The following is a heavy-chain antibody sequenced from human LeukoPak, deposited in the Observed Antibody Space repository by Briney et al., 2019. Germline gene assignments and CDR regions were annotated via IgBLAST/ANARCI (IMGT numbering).Heavy chain of an antibody. Sequence: GGSLRLSCAASGFTFDDYTMPWVRQAPGKGLEWVSLISWDGGYTYYADSVKGRFTISRDNSKNTLHLQIDSLRAGDTATYYCTRDNANRAYDYWGQGTLVTVSS. CDR3: TRDNANRAYDY. V-gene: IGHV3-43*01. CDR2: ISWDGGYT. J-gene: IGHJ4*02. CDR1: GFTFDDYT. D-gene: IGHD2-2*01.